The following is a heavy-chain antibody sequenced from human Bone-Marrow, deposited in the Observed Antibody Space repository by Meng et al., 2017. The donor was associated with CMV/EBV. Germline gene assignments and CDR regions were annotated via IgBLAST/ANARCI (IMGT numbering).Heavy chain of an antibody. Sequence: GSLRLSCAVSGGSISSSNWWSWVRQPPGKGLEWIGEIYHSGSTNYNPSLKSRVTISVDKSKNQFSLKLSSVTAADTAVYYCAKYCSSTSCQGSGMDVWGQGITVTVSS. V-gene: IGHV4-4*02. CDR1: GGSISSSNW. CDR3: AKYCSSTSCQGSGMDV. D-gene: IGHD2-2*01. CDR2: IYHSGST. J-gene: IGHJ6*02.